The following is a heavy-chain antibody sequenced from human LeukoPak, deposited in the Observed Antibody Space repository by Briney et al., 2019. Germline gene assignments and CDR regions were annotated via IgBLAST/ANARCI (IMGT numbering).Heavy chain of an antibody. Sequence: PSETLSLTCAVYGGSFSGYYWSWIRQPPGKGLEWIGEINHSGSTNYNPSLKSRVTISVDTSKNQFSLKLSSVTAADTAVYYCARGVPLGFLKGSIDYWGQGTLVTVSS. CDR1: GGSFSGYY. CDR3: ARGVPLGFLKGSIDY. D-gene: IGHD3-3*01. V-gene: IGHV4-34*01. J-gene: IGHJ4*02. CDR2: INHSGST.